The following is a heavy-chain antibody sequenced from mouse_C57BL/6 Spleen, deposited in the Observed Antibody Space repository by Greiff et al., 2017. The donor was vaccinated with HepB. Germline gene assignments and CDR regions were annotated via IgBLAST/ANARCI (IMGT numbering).Heavy chain of an antibody. CDR2: INYDGSST. CDR1: GFTFSDYY. J-gene: IGHJ2*01. Sequence: EVMLVASEGGLVQPGSSMKLSCTASGFTFSDYYMAWVRQVPEKGLEWVANINYDGSSTYYLDSLKSRFIISRDNAKNILYLQMSSLTSEDTATYYCAREGGFDYGGQGTTLTVSS. V-gene: IGHV5-16*01. CDR3: AREGGFDY.